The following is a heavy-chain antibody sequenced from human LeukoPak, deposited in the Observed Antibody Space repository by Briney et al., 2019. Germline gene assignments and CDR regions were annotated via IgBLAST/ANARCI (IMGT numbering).Heavy chain of an antibody. V-gene: IGHV1-8*01. Sequence: GASVKVSCKASGYTFTSYDINWVGQATGQGLEWMGWMNPNSGNTGYAQKFQGRVTMTRNTSISTAYMELSSLRSEDTAVYYCARGRSTMVRGVKEWFDPWGQGTLVTVSS. D-gene: IGHD3-10*01. CDR3: ARGRSTMVRGVKEWFDP. J-gene: IGHJ5*02. CDR1: GYTFTSYD. CDR2: MNPNSGNT.